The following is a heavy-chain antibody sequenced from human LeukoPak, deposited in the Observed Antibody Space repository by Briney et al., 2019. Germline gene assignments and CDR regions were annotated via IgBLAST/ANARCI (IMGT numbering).Heavy chain of an antibody. Sequence: ASVKVSCKASGYTFTSYTMHWVRQAPGHRLEWMGWINAGNGNTKYSQKFQGRVTITRDTSASTAYMELSSLRSEDTAVYYCARGDSGSCPFDSWGQGTLVTVSS. J-gene: IGHJ4*02. D-gene: IGHD3-10*01. CDR3: ARGDSGSCPFDS. CDR2: INAGNGNT. CDR1: GYTFTSYT. V-gene: IGHV1-3*01.